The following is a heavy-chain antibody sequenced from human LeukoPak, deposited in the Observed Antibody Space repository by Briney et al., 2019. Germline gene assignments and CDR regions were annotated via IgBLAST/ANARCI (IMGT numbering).Heavy chain of an antibody. CDR3: AKFAYSNSYYFDY. V-gene: IGHV3-21*01. J-gene: IGHJ4*02. CDR1: GFTFSSYS. Sequence: GGSLRLSCAASGFTFSSYSMNWVRQAPGKGLEWVSSISSSSSYIYYADSVKGRFTISRDNAKNSLYLQMNSLRAEDTAVYYCAKFAYSNSYYFDYWGQGTLVTVSS. CDR2: ISSSSSYI. D-gene: IGHD3-16*01.